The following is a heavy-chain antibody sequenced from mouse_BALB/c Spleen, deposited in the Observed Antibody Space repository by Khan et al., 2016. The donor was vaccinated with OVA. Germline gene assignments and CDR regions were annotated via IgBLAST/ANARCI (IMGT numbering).Heavy chain of an antibody. Sequence: QIQLVQSGPELKKPGATVQISCKASGYTFTNYGMNWVKQSPGKALKWMGWLNTYTGEPTYADDFKGRFAFSLETSASTAYLQINNLKNEDTATYFWSRPPYLSYTLDHWGQGTSVTVAS. CDR2: LNTYTGEP. V-gene: IGHV9-3-1*01. J-gene: IGHJ4*01. CDR3: SRPPYLSYTLDH. D-gene: IGHD2-10*01. CDR1: GYTFTNYG.